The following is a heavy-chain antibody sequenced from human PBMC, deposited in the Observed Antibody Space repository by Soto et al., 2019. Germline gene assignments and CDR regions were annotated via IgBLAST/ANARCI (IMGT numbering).Heavy chain of an antibody. Sequence: QVQLQQWGAGLLKPSETLSLTCAVYGGSFSGYYWCWIRQPPGKGLEWIGEINHSGSTNYNPSLKSRVTISVDTSKNQFSLKLSSVTAADTAVYYCARSRTTVEGMDVWGQGTTVTVSS. D-gene: IGHD4-4*01. J-gene: IGHJ6*02. CDR3: ARSRTTVEGMDV. CDR2: INHSGST. V-gene: IGHV4-34*01. CDR1: GGSFSGYY.